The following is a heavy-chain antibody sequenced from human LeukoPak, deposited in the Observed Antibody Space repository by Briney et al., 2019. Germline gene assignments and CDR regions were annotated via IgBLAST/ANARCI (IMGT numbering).Heavy chain of an antibody. CDR1: GFTFSSYA. J-gene: IGHJ4*02. CDR3: ARDRRPPYSSSWYFDY. Sequence: PGGSLRLSCAASGFTFSSYAMHWVRQAPGKGLEWVAVISYDGSNKYYADSVKGRFTISRDNSKNTLYLQMNSLRAEDTAVYYCARDRRPPYSSSWYFDYWGQGTLVTVSS. CDR2: ISYDGSNK. V-gene: IGHV3-30-3*01. D-gene: IGHD6-13*01.